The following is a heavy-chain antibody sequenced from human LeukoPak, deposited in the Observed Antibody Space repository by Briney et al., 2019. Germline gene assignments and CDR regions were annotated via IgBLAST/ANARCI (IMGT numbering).Heavy chain of an antibody. V-gene: IGHV3-74*01. Sequence: GGSLRLSCAASRFTFSNYWMHWVRQAPGKGLVWVSRINSDGSSTTSADSVKGRFTISRDSAKNTLHLQMNSLRAEDTAVYYCAKGGATVIDYWGQGTLVTVSS. CDR3: AKGGATVIDY. CDR2: INSDGSST. J-gene: IGHJ4*02. CDR1: RFTFSNYW. D-gene: IGHD4-17*01.